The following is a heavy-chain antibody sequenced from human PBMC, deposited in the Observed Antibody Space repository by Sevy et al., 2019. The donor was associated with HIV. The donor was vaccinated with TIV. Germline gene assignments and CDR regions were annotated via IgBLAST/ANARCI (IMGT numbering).Heavy chain of an antibody. V-gene: IGHV1-24*01. CDR2: FDPQDGET. CDR3: ATVGLRYYSGASSYQGDWFDP. J-gene: IGHJ5*02. CDR1: GYTLTKLS. D-gene: IGHD2-15*01. Sequence: ASVKVSCKVSGYTLTKLSIHWVRQAPGKGLEWMGDFDPQDGETIYAERFQGRLTMTVATSTDTAYMELSNLTSEDMAVYYCATVGLRYYSGASSYQGDWFDPWGQGTLVTVSS.